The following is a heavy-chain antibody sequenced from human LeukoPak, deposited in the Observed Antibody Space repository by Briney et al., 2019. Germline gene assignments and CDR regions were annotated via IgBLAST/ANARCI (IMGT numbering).Heavy chain of an antibody. D-gene: IGHD2-2*01. CDR3: ARDRGYCSSTSCYRGDAFDI. V-gene: IGHV1-2*02. J-gene: IGHJ3*02. Sequence: GASVKVSCKASGYTFTGYYMHWVRQAPGQGLEWMGWINPNSGGTNYAQKFQGRGTMTRDTSISTAYMELSRLRSDDTAVYYCARDRGYCSSTSCYRGDAFDIWGQGTMVTVSS. CDR2: INPNSGGT. CDR1: GYTFTGYY.